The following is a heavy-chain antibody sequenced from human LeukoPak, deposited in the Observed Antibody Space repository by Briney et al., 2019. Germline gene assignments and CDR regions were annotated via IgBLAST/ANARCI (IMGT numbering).Heavy chain of an antibody. CDR3: ARVGGTTNWFDP. D-gene: IGHD1-7*01. CDR1: GGSVSSGNYY. J-gene: IGHJ5*02. CDR2: IFTTGST. Sequence: SETLSLTCTVSGGSVSSGNYYWSWIRQPAGKGLEWIGRIFTTGSTNYNASLKGRVTISVDTSKNQCPLNLRSVTAADTAVYYCARVGGTTNWFDPWGQGTLVTVSS. V-gene: IGHV4-61*02.